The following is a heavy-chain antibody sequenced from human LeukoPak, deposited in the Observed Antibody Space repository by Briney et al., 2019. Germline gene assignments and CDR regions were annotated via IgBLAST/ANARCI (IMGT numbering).Heavy chain of an antibody. CDR1: GGTFSSYA. J-gene: IGHJ5*02. CDR2: IIPIFGIA. D-gene: IGHD3-3*01. V-gene: IGHV1-69*04. CDR3: ARVVTRVVGYNWFDP. Sequence: GSSVKVSCKASGGTFSSYAISWVRQAPGQGLGWMGRIIPIFGIANYAQKFQGRVTITADKSTSTAYMELSSLRSEDTAVYYCARVVTRVVGYNWFDPWGQGTLVTVSS.